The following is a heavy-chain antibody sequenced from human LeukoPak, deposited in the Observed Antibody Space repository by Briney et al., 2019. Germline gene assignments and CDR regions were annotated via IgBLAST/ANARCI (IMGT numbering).Heavy chain of an antibody. CDR3: ATDLGRGDNDAFDI. J-gene: IGHJ3*02. V-gene: IGHV1-24*01. CDR2: FDPEDGET. Sequence: ASVKVSCKVSGYTLTELSMHWVRQAPGKGLEWMGGFDPEDGETIYAQKFQGRVTMTEDTSTDTAYMELSSLRSEDTAVYYCATDLGRGDNDAFDIWGQGTMVTVSS. CDR1: GYTLTELS.